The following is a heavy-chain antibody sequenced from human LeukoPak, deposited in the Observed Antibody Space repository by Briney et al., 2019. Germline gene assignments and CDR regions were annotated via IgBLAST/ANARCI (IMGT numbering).Heavy chain of an antibody. Sequence: SETLSLTCTVPSGSISSYYWSWIRQPPGKGPEWIGYIYYTGITNYNPSLKSRVTISIDTSKNQFSLKLSSVTAADTAVYFCARGPGGSGNYLYFDYWGQGTLVAVSS. J-gene: IGHJ4*02. CDR2: IYYTGIT. CDR1: SGSISSYY. V-gene: IGHV4-59*01. CDR3: ARGPGGSGNYLYFDY. D-gene: IGHD3-10*01.